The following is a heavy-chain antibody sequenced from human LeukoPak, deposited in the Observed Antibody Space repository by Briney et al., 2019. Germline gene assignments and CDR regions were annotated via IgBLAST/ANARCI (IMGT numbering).Heavy chain of an antibody. CDR3: AMIDYYDSGAFDI. V-gene: IGHV4-34*01. Sequence: SETLSLTCAVYGGSFSGYHWSWTRQPPGKGLEWIGEINHSGSTNYNPSLKSRVTISVDTSKNQFSLELSSVTAADTAVYYCAMIDYYDSGAFDIWGQGTMVTVSS. CDR2: INHSGST. D-gene: IGHD3-22*01. J-gene: IGHJ3*02. CDR1: GGSFSGYH.